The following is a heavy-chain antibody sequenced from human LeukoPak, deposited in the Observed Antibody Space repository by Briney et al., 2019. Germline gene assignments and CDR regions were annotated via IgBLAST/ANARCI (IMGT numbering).Heavy chain of an antibody. Sequence: SETLSLTCTVSGGSISSYYWSWIRQPPGKRLEWIGHIYYSGSTNYNPSLKSRVTISVDTSKNQFSLKLSSVTAADTAVYFCARELLQWPGSAYFDYWGQGTLVTVSS. V-gene: IGHV4-59*01. CDR1: GGSISSYY. J-gene: IGHJ4*02. CDR2: IYYSGST. D-gene: IGHD4-11*01. CDR3: ARELLQWPGSAYFDY.